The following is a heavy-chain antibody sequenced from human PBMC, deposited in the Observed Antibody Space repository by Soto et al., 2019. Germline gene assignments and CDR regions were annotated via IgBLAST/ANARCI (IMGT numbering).Heavy chain of an antibody. V-gene: IGHV1-69*13. CDR1: GATYSSFV. Sequence: ASVKVSCKASGATYSSFVISCVRQVPGQELKRMGGTLPIFGTANYAQKFQGRVTITADESTNTAYMELNSLRSEDTAVYYCAGQDVDTAMLSSDAFDIWEQGTMVTVSS. D-gene: IGHD5-18*01. CDR2: TLPIFGTA. CDR3: AGQDVDTAMLSSDAFDI. J-gene: IGHJ3*02.